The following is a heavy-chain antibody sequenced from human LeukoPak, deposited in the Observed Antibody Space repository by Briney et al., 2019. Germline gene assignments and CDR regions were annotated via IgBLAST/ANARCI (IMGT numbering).Heavy chain of an antibody. D-gene: IGHD1-26*01. CDR1: GFTFSTYV. Sequence: GGSLRLSCAASGFTFSTYVIHWVRQAPGKGLEWVAVISYDGSNKYYADSVKGRFTISRDNSRNTLYLHMNSLRAEDTALYYCARVGESGSDYWGQGTLVTVSS. J-gene: IGHJ4*02. CDR3: ARVGESGSDY. CDR2: ISYDGSNK. V-gene: IGHV3-30-3*01.